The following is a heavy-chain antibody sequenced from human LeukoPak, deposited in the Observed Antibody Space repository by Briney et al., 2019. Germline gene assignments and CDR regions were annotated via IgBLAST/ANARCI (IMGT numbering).Heavy chain of an antibody. J-gene: IGHJ5*02. Sequence: ASVKVSCKASGYTFTSNGISWVRQAPGQGLEWMGWISAYNGNTNYAQTLQGRVTITTDTSTSKAYMELRSLRSDDTAVYYCAGVSTTDFHDYGDYENWFDPWGQGTLVTVSS. D-gene: IGHD4-17*01. CDR1: GYTFTSNG. CDR3: AGVSTTDFHDYGDYENWFDP. V-gene: IGHV1-18*01. CDR2: ISAYNGNT.